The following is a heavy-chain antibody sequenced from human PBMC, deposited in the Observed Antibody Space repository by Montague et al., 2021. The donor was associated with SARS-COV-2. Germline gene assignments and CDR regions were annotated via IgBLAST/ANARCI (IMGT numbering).Heavy chain of an antibody. J-gene: IGHJ4*02. D-gene: IGHD2-15*01. V-gene: IGHV6-1*01. CDR2: TYYRSKWYN. Sequence: CAISGDSASSNRAAWNWLRQSPGRGLEWLGRTYYRSKWYNDYAVAVEXXITINPDTSKNQFSLQLKSVTPEDTAVYYCSRGYCGGGSCYVFDYWGQGTLVTVSS. CDR1: GDSASSNRAA. CDR3: SRGYCGGGSCYVFDY.